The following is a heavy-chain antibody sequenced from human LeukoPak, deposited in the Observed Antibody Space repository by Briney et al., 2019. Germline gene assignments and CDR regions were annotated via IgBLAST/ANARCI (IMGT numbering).Heavy chain of an antibody. V-gene: IGHV1-69*05. D-gene: IGHD4-17*01. CDR2: IIPIFGTA. CDR3: ARGDFHDDYGDYPFGY. Sequence: SVKVSCKASGGTFSSYAISWVRQAPGQGLEWMGRIIPIFGTANYAQKFQGRVTITTDESTSTAYMELSSLRSEDTAVYYCARGDFHDDYGDYPFGYWGQGTLVTVSS. J-gene: IGHJ4*02. CDR1: GGTFSSYA.